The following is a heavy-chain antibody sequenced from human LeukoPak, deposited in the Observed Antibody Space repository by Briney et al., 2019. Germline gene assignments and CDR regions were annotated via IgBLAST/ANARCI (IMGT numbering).Heavy chain of an antibody. V-gene: IGHV4-59*01. D-gene: IGHD6-13*01. J-gene: IGHJ4*02. CDR1: GGSTSRYY. Sequence: SETLSLTCTVSGGSTSRYYWSWIRQPPGKGLEWIGYIYYSGGTNYNPSLKSRVTISVDTSKNQFSLKLSSVTAADTAVYYCARVFVSSWFDFWGQGTLVTVSS. CDR2: IYYSGGT. CDR3: ARVFVSSWFDF.